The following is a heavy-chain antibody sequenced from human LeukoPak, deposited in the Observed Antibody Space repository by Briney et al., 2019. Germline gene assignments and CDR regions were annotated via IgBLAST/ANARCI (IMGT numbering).Heavy chain of an antibody. V-gene: IGHV4-31*03. CDR3: ARDQSGGGYSSPSFDP. CDR2: IYYSGST. J-gene: IGHJ5*02. D-gene: IGHD5-18*01. CDR1: GGSISSGGYY. Sequence: SETLSLTCTVSGGSISSGGYYWSWIRQHPGKGLEWIGYIYYSGSTYYNPSLKSRVTISVDTSKNQFSLKLSSVTAADTAVYYCARDQSGGGYSSPSFDPWGQGTLVTVSS.